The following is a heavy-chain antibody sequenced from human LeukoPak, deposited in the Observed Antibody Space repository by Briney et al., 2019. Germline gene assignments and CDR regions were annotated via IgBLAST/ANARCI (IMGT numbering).Heavy chain of an antibody. V-gene: IGHV3-7*01. D-gene: IGHD2-2*01. CDR3: ARGPLGFCSTNSCPFDY. J-gene: IGHJ4*02. Sequence: GGSLRLSCAASGFTCSNYWMSWVRQIPGKGLGWVANIKQDGSEKYYVDSVKGRFTISRDSAKNSLYLQMNSLRAEDTAVYYCARGPLGFCSTNSCPFDYWGQGTLVTVSS. CDR1: GFTCSNYW. CDR2: IKQDGSEK.